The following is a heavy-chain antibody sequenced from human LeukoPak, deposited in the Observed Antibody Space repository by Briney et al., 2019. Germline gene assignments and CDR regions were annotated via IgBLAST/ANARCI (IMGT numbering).Heavy chain of an antibody. CDR2: INHSGST. V-gene: IGHV4-34*01. J-gene: IGHJ4*02. CDR1: GGSFSGYS. Sequence: SETLSLTCAVYGGSFSGYSWSWIRQPPGRGLEWIGEINHSGSTNYNPSLKSRVTISVDTSKNQFSLKLSSVTAADTAVYYCDRMTTVTMPFDYWGQRTLVTVSS. D-gene: IGHD4-17*01. CDR3: DRMTTVTMPFDY.